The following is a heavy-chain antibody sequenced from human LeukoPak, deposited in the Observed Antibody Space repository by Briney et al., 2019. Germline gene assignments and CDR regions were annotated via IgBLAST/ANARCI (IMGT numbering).Heavy chain of an antibody. J-gene: IGHJ3*02. V-gene: IGHV3-7*01. D-gene: IGHD4-23*01. Sequence: GGSLRLSCAASGFTFSAHWMSWVRQAPGRGLEWVANINLDEGAKRYVNSVKGRFTISRDNAKNSLYLQMNSLRAEDTAVYYCAKYGGNSGMAFDIWGQGTVVTVSS. CDR2: INLDEGAK. CDR3: AKYGGNSGMAFDI. CDR1: GFTFSAHW.